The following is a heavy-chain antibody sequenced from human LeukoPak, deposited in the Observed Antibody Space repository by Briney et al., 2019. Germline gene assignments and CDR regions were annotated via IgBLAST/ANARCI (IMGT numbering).Heavy chain of an antibody. V-gene: IGHV4-38-2*02. CDR3: ARDSGYCTNGVCYTATWY. Sequence: SETLSLTCTVSGYSISSGYYWGWIRQPPGKGLEWLGSIYHSGSTYYNPSLKSRVTISVDTSKNQFSLKLSSVTAADTAVYYCARDSGYCTNGVCYTATWYWGQGTLVTVSS. CDR1: GYSISSGYY. CDR2: IYHSGST. J-gene: IGHJ4*02. D-gene: IGHD2-8*01.